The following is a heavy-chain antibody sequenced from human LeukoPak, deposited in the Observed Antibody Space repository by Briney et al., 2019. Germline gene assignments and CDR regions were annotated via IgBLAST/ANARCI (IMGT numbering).Heavy chain of an antibody. D-gene: IGHD4-17*01. CDR3: AKDYGDLTSFDY. CDR2: ISGSGGST. J-gene: IGHJ4*02. Sequence: GGSLRLSCAASGFTFSSYAMSWVRQAPGKGLEWVSAISGSGGSTYHADSVKGRFTISRDNSKNTLYLQMNSLRAEDTAVYYCAKDYGDLTSFDYWGQGTLVTVSS. V-gene: IGHV3-23*01. CDR1: GFTFSSYA.